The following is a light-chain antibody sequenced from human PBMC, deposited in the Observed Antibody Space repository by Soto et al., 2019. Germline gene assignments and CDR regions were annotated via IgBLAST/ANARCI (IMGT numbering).Light chain of an antibody. CDR3: AAWDDRLSGLV. CDR1: SSNIGTYT. Sequence: QSVLTQPPSASGTPGQRVTISCSGSSSNIGTYTVDWYQQVPGTAPKLLIYSNHQRPSGVPDRFSGSRSGTSASLAISGLQSEDEADYYCAAWDDRLSGLVFGRGTKLTVL. V-gene: IGLV1-44*01. J-gene: IGLJ2*01. CDR2: SNH.